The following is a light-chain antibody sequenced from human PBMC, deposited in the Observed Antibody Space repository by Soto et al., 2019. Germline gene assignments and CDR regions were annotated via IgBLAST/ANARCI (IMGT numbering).Light chain of an antibody. CDR3: SSYTSSSTYWV. J-gene: IGLJ3*02. CDR2: DVS. V-gene: IGLV2-14*01. CDR1: SSDVGGYNY. Sequence: QSALTQPASVSGSPGQSITISCTGTSSDVGGYNYVSWYQQHPGKAPKLMILDVSSRPSGVSNRFSGSKSGNTASLTISGLQAEDEAHYFCSSYTSSSTYWVFGGGTTLTVL.